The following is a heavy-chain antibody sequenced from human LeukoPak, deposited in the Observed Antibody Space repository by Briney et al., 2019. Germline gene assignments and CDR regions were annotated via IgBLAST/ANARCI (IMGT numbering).Heavy chain of an antibody. J-gene: IGHJ6*02. CDR2: IYYSGST. CDR3: ASTRFPYYYGMDV. Sequence: SETLSLTCTVSGGSISSYYWSWIRQPPGKGLELIGYIYYSGSTNYNPSLKSRVTISVDTSKNQFSLKLSSVTAADTAVYYCASTRFPYYYGMDVWGQGTTVTVSS. V-gene: IGHV4-59*08. D-gene: IGHD3-3*01. CDR1: GGSISSYY.